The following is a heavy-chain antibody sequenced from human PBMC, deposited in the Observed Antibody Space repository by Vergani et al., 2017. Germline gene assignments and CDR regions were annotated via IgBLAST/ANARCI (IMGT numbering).Heavy chain of an antibody. CDR2: IQFDGSNQ. CDR1: GFTLSNYD. Sequence: QVQLVESGGGVVQRGGSLRLSCATSGFTLSNYDMQWIRQGPGKGLEFVAFIQFDGSNQYYADSVKGRFALSRDFSKNKLYLQMNSLRTDATATYYCAKHFRGCCIDYWGQGTQVIVSS. V-gene: IGHV3-30*02. CDR3: AKHFRGCCIDY. J-gene: IGHJ4*02.